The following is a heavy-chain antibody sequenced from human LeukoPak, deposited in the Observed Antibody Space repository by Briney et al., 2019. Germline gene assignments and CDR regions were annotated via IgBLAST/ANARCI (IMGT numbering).Heavy chain of an antibody. Sequence: GGSLRLSCVASGFTFSSYWMHWVRQAPGKGLVWVSRINTDGSRTSYADSVKGRFTISRDNAKKTLYLQMKSLRAEDTAVYYCAKEEGRCDTTSCAPFDYWGQGTLVTVSS. J-gene: IGHJ4*02. D-gene: IGHD2-2*01. V-gene: IGHV3-74*01. CDR3: AKEEGRCDTTSCAPFDY. CDR2: INTDGSRT. CDR1: GFTFSSYW.